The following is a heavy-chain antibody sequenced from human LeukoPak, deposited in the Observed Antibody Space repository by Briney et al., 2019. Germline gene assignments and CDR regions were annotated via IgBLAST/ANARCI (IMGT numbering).Heavy chain of an antibody. D-gene: IGHD2-15*01. Sequence: PSETLSLTCAVYGGSFSGYYWSWIRRPPGKGLEWIGEINHSGSTNYNPSLKSRVTISVDTSKNQFSLKLSSVTAADTAVYYCAREAWWTHNIDYWGQGTLVTVSS. V-gene: IGHV4-34*01. CDR3: AREAWWTHNIDY. CDR1: GGSFSGYY. J-gene: IGHJ4*02. CDR2: INHSGST.